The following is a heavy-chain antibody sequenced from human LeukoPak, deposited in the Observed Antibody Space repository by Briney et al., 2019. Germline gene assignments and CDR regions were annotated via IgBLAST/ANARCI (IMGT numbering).Heavy chain of an antibody. Sequence: PSETLSLTCAVSGGSISSSNWWSWVRQPPGKGLEWIGEIYHSGSTNYNPSLKSRVTISVDKSKNQFSLKLSSVTAADTAVYYCARGDETGYSSRLYWFDPWGQGTLVTVSS. J-gene: IGHJ5*02. CDR3: ARGDETGYSSRLYWFDP. D-gene: IGHD6-13*01. CDR1: GGSISSSNW. V-gene: IGHV4-4*02. CDR2: IYHSGST.